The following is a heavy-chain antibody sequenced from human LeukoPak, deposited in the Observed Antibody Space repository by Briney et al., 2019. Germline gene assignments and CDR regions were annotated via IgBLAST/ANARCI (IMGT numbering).Heavy chain of an antibody. V-gene: IGHV4-59*01. CDR3: ARGYSSGRSRLDY. CDR1: GGSISSYY. Sequence: SETLSLTCTVSGGSISSYYWSWIRQPPGKGLEWIGYIYYSGSTNYNPSLKSRVTISVDTSKTQFSLRLSSVTAADTAVYYCARGYSSGRSRLDYWGQGTLVTVSS. J-gene: IGHJ4*02. CDR2: IYYSGST. D-gene: IGHD6-19*01.